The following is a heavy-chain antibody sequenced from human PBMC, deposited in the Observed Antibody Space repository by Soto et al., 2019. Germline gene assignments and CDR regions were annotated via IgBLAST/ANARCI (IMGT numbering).Heavy chain of an antibody. CDR3: ARARSGTTYYYYYGMDV. CDR1: GGTFSSYT. V-gene: IGHV1-69*02. J-gene: IGHJ6*02. Sequence: ASVKVSCKASGGTFSSYTISWVRQAPGQGLEWMGRIIPILGIANYAQKFQGRVTITADKSTITAYMELSSLRSEDTAVYYCARARSGTTYYYYYGMDVWGQGTTVTVSS. D-gene: IGHD1-7*01. CDR2: IIPILGIA.